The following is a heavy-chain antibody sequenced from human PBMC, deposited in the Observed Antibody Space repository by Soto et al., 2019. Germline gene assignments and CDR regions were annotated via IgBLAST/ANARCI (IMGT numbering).Heavy chain of an antibody. CDR2: IYHSGST. D-gene: IGHD2-15*01. CDR1: SAPVSSSTYT. Sequence: PSETLSLTCTVSSAPVSSSTYTWGWIRQPPGKGLEWIGSIYHSGSTYYNPSLKSRVTISVDRSKNQFSLKLSSVTAADTAVYYCARDGGNDRYYFDYWGQGTLVTVSS. V-gene: IGHV4-39*07. CDR3: ARDGGNDRYYFDY. J-gene: IGHJ4*02.